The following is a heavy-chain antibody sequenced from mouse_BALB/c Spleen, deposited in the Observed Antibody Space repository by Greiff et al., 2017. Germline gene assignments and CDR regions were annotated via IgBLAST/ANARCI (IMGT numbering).Heavy chain of an antibody. Sequence: LQESGAELVRPGTSVKVSCKASGYAFTNYLIEWVKQRPGQGLEWIGVINPGSGGTNYNEKFKGKATLTADKSSSTAYMQLSSLTSDDSAVYFCARRWDYFDYWGQGTTLTVSS. J-gene: IGHJ2*01. CDR2: INPGSGGT. CDR3: ARRWDYFDY. CDR1: GYAFTNYL. D-gene: IGHD1-1*02. V-gene: IGHV1-54*01.